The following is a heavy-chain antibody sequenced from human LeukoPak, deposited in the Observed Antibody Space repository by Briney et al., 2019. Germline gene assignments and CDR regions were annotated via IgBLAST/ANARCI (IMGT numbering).Heavy chain of an antibody. D-gene: IGHD3-3*01. J-gene: IGHJ4*02. CDR2: IIPIFGTA. CDR3: ARAAHCDFWSGCNFDY. CDR1: GGTFSSYA. V-gene: IGHV1-69*01. Sequence: GSSVKVSRKASGGTFSSYAISWVRQAPGQGLEWMGGIIPIFGTANYAQKFQGRVTITADESTSTAYMELSSLRSEDTAVYYCARAAHCDFWSGCNFDYWGQGTLVTVSS.